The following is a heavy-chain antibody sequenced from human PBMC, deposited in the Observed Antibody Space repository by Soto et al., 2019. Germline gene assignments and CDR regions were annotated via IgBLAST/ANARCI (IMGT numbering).Heavy chain of an antibody. J-gene: IGHJ4*02. CDR2: ISWNSGSI. CDR1: GFTFDDYA. V-gene: IGHV3-9*01. D-gene: IGHD2-15*01. CDR3: AKAPGLCSGGSCYFDY. Sequence: GGSLRLSCAASGFTFDDYAMHWVRQAPGKGLEWVSGISWNSGSIGYADSVKGRFTISRDNAKNSLYLQMNSLRAEDTALYYCAKAPGLCSGGSCYFDYWGQGTLVTVSS.